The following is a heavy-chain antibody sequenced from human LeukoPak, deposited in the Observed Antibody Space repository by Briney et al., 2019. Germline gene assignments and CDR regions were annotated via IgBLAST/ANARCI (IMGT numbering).Heavy chain of an antibody. D-gene: IGHD4-17*01. J-gene: IGHJ4*02. CDR2: IYYSGST. CDR3: ARVPTVTFFDY. V-gene: IGHV4-39*01. CDR1: GGSISSSSFY. Sequence: PSETLSLTCTVSGGSISSSSFYWGWIRQPPGKGLEWIGTIYYSGSTYYNPSLKSRVTISVDTSKNQFSLKLSSVTAADTAVYYCARVPTVTFFDYWGQGTLVTVSS.